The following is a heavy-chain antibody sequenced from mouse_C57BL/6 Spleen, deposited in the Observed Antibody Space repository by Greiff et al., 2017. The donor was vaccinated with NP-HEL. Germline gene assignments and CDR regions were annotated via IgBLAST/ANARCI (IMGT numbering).Heavy chain of an antibody. J-gene: IGHJ2*01. D-gene: IGHD1-1*01. CDR1: GYTFTSYW. Sequence: QVQLQQSGAELVRPGTSVKLSCKASGYTFTSYWMHWVKQRPGQGLEWIGVIDPSDSYTNYNQKFKGKATLTVDTSSSTAYMQLSSLTSEDSAVYYCARDYYGSSYGFDYWGQGTTLTVSS. CDR2: IDPSDSYT. V-gene: IGHV1-59*01. CDR3: ARDYYGSSYGFDY.